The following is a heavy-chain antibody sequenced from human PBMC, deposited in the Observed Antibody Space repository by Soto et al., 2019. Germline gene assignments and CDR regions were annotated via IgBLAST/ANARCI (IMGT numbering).Heavy chain of an antibody. Sequence: SETVYLTCAVSGGSISSNNWGSWVRQPPGKGLEWIGEIYHSGRTNYNPSLKSRVTISVDKSKNQFSLKLSSVTAADTAVYYCARAASASGGSGYYYYGMDVWGQGTTVTVSS. J-gene: IGHJ6*02. CDR2: IYHSGRT. CDR3: ARAASASGGSGYYYYGMDV. V-gene: IGHV4-4*02. D-gene: IGHD2-15*01. CDR1: GGSISSNNW.